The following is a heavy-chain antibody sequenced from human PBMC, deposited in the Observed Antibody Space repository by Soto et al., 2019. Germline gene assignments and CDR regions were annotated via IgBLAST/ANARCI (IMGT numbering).Heavy chain of an antibody. CDR2: MNPNSGNT. CDR1: GYTFTSYD. Sequence: GASVEVSCKASGYTFTSYDINWVRQATGQGLEWMGWMNPNSGNTGYAQKFQGRVTMTRNTSISTAYMELSSLRSEDTAVYYCARSFRSAPGAFDIWGQGTMVTVSS. J-gene: IGHJ3*02. CDR3: ARSFRSAPGAFDI. V-gene: IGHV1-8*01.